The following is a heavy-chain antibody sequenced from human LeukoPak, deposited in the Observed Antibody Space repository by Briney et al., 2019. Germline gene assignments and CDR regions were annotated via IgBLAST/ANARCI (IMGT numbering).Heavy chain of an antibody. V-gene: IGHV3-23*01. CDR2: ISGSGGST. J-gene: IGHJ4*02. CDR1: GFTFSSYA. CDR3: AKSPRGSWYPFDY. D-gene: IGHD6-13*01. Sequence: SGGFLRLSCAASGFTFSSYAMSWVRQAPGKGLEWVSAISGSGGSTYYADSVKGRFTISRDNSKNTLYLQMNSLGAEDTAVYYCAKSPRGSWYPFDYWGQGTLVTVSS.